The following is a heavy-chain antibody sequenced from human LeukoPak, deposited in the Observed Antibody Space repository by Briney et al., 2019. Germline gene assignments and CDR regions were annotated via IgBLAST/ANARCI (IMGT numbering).Heavy chain of an antibody. CDR2: INHSGST. J-gene: IGHJ6*03. CDR3: ARHLFLGYCSSTSCSGYMDV. V-gene: IGHV4-34*01. Sequence: PSETLSLTCAVYGGSFSGYYWSWIRQPPGKGLEWIGEINHSGSTNYNPSLKSRVTISVDTSKNQFSLKLSSVTAADTAVYYCARHLFLGYCSSTSCSGYMDVWGKGTTVTVSS. CDR1: GGSFSGYY. D-gene: IGHD2-2*01.